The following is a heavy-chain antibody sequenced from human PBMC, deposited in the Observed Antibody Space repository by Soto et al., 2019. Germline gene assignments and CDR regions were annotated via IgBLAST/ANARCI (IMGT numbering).Heavy chain of an antibody. D-gene: IGHD3-10*01. J-gene: IGHJ4*02. CDR1: GYSISSGYQ. Sequence: SETLSLTCAVSGYSISSGYQWGWIRQPPGKGLEWIGNIFHSGTTSYNPSLKSRVTVSVDTSKNQISLNLTSVTAADTAIYYCARDFFGNHYFDFWGQGILVTVSS. CDR3: ARDFFGNHYFDF. CDR2: IFHSGTT. V-gene: IGHV4-38-2*02.